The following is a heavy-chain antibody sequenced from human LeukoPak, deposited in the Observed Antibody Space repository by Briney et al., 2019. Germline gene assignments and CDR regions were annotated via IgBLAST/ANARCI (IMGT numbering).Heavy chain of an antibody. Sequence: SETLSLTCTVSGGSISSSSYYWGWIRQPPGKGLEWIGSIYYSGSTYYNPSLKSRVTISVDTSKNQFSLKLTSVTAADTAVYYCARDQGYSSICCNWFDPWGQGTLVTVSS. V-gene: IGHV4-39*07. CDR3: ARDQGYSSICCNWFDP. J-gene: IGHJ5*02. CDR2: IYYSGST. CDR1: GGSISSSSYY. D-gene: IGHD6-13*01.